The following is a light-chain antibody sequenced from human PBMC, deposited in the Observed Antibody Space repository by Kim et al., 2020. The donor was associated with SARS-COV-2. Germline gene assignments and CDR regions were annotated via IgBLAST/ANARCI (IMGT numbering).Light chain of an antibody. CDR1: QIFSSSNS. J-gene: IGKJ5*01. V-gene: IGKV3-20*01. CDR3: QQYESSPPIT. CDR2: GAS. Sequence: EIVLTPSPCALSLSPGERATLSCRASQIFSSSNSLAWYQQKPGQAPRLLIYGASTRATGIPDRFSGSGSGTDFTLTISRLEPEDFAVYYCQQYESSPPITFRQGTRLEIK.